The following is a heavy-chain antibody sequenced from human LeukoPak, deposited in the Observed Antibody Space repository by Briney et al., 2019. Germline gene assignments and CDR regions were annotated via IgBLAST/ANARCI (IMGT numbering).Heavy chain of an antibody. D-gene: IGHD2-2*01. CDR2: LSGSGGDT. CDR3: AKDPYGTRYFDY. J-gene: IGHJ4*02. Sequence: EGSLRLSCAASGFTFNKYAMSWVRQAPGKGLEWVSSLSGSGGDTYYAESVKGRFTISRDNSKNTVYLEMNSLRAEDTAVYYSAKDPYGTRYFDYWGQGTLVTVSS. CDR1: GFTFNKYA. V-gene: IGHV3-23*01.